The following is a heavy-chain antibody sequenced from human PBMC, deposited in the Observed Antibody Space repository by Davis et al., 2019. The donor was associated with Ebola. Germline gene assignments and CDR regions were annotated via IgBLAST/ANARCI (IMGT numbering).Heavy chain of an antibody. CDR2: IYPGDSDT. Sequence: GESLKISCKGSGYRFTSYWIGWVRQMPGRGLEWMGIIYPGDSDTRYSPSFQGQVTISADKSISTAYLQWSSLKASDTAMYYCARQAYCGGDCYFASGYYFDYWGQGTLVTVSS. J-gene: IGHJ4*02. CDR3: ARQAYCGGDCYFASGYYFDY. V-gene: IGHV5-51*01. CDR1: GYRFTSYW. D-gene: IGHD2-21*01.